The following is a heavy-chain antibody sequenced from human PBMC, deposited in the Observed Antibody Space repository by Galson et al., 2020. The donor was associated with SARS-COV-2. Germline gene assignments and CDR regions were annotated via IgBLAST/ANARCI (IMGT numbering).Heavy chain of an antibody. CDR1: GDSISSGAFY. CDR2: FYSRGRT. D-gene: IGHD3-22*01. CDR3: ARMTSSAWFSAEYFDL. J-gene: IGHJ2*01. V-gene: IGHV4-61*02. Sequence: SETLSLTCTVSGDSISSGAFYWSWIRQPAGKGLEWIGRFYSRGRTIYNPSLKSRLSISVDSSKNQFSLILSSVTAADTAIYYCARMTSSAWFSAEYFDLWGRGTLVTVSS.